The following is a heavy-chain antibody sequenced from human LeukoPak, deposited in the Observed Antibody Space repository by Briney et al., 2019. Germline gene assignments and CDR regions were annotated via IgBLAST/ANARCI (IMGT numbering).Heavy chain of an antibody. CDR3: VRAYSRGYSDDFDY. CDR2: IDGSGSSI. CDR1: GFTSSDYY. J-gene: IGHJ4*02. V-gene: IGHV3-11*01. D-gene: IGHD3-22*01. Sequence: GGSLGLSCAASGFTSSDYYMSWMRQAPGRGLEWVSYIDGSGSSIYYADSAKGRFTVSRDNAENSLYLQMNSLRGEDTAVYYCVRAYSRGYSDDFDYWGQGTLVTVSS.